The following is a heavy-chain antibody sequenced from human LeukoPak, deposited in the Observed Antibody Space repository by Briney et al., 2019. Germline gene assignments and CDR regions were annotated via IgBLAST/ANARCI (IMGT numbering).Heavy chain of an antibody. J-gene: IGHJ4*02. V-gene: IGHV3-7*01. CDR1: GFTLSSYW. Sequence: HPGGSLRLSCAASGFTLSSYWMSWVRQAPGKGLEWVANIKRDGSEKYYVDSVKGRFTISRDNAKNSLHLQMNSLRVEDTAVYYCVRDDGATKPCWGQGTLVTVSS. D-gene: IGHD1-26*01. CDR2: IKRDGSEK. CDR3: VRDDGATKPC.